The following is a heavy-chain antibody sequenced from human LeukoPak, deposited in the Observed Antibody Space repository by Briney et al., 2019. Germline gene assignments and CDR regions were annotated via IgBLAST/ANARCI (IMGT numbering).Heavy chain of an antibody. V-gene: IGHV4-34*01. CDR2: INHSGST. J-gene: IGHJ4*02. Sequence: SETLSLTCTVSGGSISGYYWSWIRQPPGKGLEWIGEINHSGSTNYNPSLKSRVTISVDTSKNQFSLKLSSVTAADTAVYYCARGNDFDYWGQGTLVTVSS. CDR1: GGSISGYY. CDR3: ARGNDFDY.